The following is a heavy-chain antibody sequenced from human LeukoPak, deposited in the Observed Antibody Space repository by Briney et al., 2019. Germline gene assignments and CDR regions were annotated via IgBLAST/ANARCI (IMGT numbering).Heavy chain of an antibody. D-gene: IGHD1-1*01. CDR2: MNPNSGNT. Sequence: GASVKVSCKASGYTFTSYDINWVRQATGQGREWMGWMNPNSGNTGYAQKFQGRVTMTRNTSISTAYMELSSLRSEDTAVYYCARDWNDVPHDAFDIWGQGTMVTVSS. CDR1: GYTFTSYD. J-gene: IGHJ3*02. CDR3: ARDWNDVPHDAFDI. V-gene: IGHV1-8*01.